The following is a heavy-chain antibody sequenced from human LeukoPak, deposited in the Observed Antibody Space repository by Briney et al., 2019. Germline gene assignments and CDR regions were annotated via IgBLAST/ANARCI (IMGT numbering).Heavy chain of an antibody. D-gene: IGHD6-6*01. CDR3: ARAPYHYSTSSRFSY. Sequence: GGSLRLSCAASGFTFSSYAMHWVRQAPGKGLEWVAVISYDGSDKYYADSVKGRFTISRDNSKNTLYLQMSSLRAEDTAVYYCARAPYHYSTSSRFSYWGQGTLVTVSS. CDR2: ISYDGSDK. J-gene: IGHJ4*02. V-gene: IGHV3-30*15. CDR1: GFTFSSYA.